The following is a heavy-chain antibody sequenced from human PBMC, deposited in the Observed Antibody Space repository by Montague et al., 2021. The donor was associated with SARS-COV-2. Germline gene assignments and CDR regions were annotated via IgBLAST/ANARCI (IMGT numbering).Heavy chain of an antibody. V-gene: IGHV2-70*01. CDR1: GFSLSTSGMC. D-gene: IGHD6-13*01. CDR2: IDWXDDK. CDR3: ARIFDSSWPTFDY. Sequence: PALVKPTQTLTLTCTFSGFSLSTSGMCVSWIRQPPGKALEWLALIDWXDDKYYSTSLKTRLTFSKDTSKNQVVLTMTNMDPVDTATYYCARIFDSSWPTFDYWGQGTLVTVSS. J-gene: IGHJ4*02.